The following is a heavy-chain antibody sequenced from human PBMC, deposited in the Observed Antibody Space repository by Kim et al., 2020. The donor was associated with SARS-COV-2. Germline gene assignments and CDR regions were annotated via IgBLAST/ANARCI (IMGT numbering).Heavy chain of an antibody. Sequence: SETLSLTCAVYGGSFSAYYWSWIRQPPGKGLEWIGEINHSGSTNYNPSLKSRVTISADTSKNQFSLKLSSVTAADTAVYYCARGRGIGAKTSGVWGDFDYWGQGTLVTVSS. CDR2: INHSGST. CDR3: ARGRGIGAKTSGVWGDFDY. D-gene: IGHD2-8*01. CDR1: GGSFSAYY. V-gene: IGHV4-34*01. J-gene: IGHJ4*02.